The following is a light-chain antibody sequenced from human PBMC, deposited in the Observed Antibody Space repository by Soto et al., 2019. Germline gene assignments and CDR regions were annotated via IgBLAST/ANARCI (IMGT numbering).Light chain of an antibody. CDR1: QGISNW. Sequence: DIQMTQSPSSVSASVGDRVSITCRASQGISNWLAWYQQKPGRAPKLLIYTGSSLQSGVPSRFSDTGSRTDFTLTISSLQPEDVATYYCQQANSFPLTFGGGTKVEMK. J-gene: IGKJ4*01. V-gene: IGKV1-12*01. CDR2: TGS. CDR3: QQANSFPLT.